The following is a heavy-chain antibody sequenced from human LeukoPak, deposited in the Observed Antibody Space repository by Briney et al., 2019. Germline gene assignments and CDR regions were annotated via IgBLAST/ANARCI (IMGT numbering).Heavy chain of an antibody. CDR1: GGFISSYY. CDR2: IYYSGST. V-gene: IGHV4-59*01. CDR3: ARFYYYGSGSYLNWFDP. J-gene: IGHJ5*02. Sequence: SETLSLTCTVSGGFISSYYWSWIRQPPGKGLEWNGYIYYSGSTNYNPSLKSRVTISVDTSKNQFSLKLSSVTAVDTAVYYCARFYYYGSGSYLNWFDPWGPGILVTVSS. D-gene: IGHD3-10*01.